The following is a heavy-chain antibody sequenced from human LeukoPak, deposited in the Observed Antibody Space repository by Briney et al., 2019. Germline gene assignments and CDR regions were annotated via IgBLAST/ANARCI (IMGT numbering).Heavy chain of an antibody. V-gene: IGHV4-59*08. CDR3: ARHPRGEAFSMKP. CDR2: IFYSGTT. CDR1: GGSLIDYC. Sequence: PSETLSLTCTVSGGSLIDYCCSWIRQPPGKGLEWVGYIFYSGTTNYNPSLRSRVTMSVDMSKNQFSLKLSSVTAADSAVYYCARHPRGEAFSMKPWGQGTLVTVSS. J-gene: IGHJ5*02. D-gene: IGHD3-10*01.